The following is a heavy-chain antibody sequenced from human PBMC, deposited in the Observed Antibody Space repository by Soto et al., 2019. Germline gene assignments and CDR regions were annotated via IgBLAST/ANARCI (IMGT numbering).Heavy chain of an antibody. CDR1: GGSFSGYY. V-gene: IGHV4-34*01. CDR2: INHSGST. J-gene: IGHJ4*02. D-gene: IGHD2-2*01. CDR3: ARGGYCSSTSCYLPFYFDY. Sequence: PSETLSLTCAVYGGSFSGYYWSWIRQPPGKGLEWIGEINHSGSTNYNPSLKSRVTISVDTSKNQFSLKLSSVTAADTAVYYCARGGYCSSTSCYLPFYFDYWGQGTLVTVSS.